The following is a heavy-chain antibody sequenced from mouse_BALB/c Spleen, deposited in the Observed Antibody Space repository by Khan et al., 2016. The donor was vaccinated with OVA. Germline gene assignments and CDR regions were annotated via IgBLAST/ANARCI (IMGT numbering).Heavy chain of an antibody. CDR2: ISDLAYTI. J-gene: IGHJ3*01. CDR1: GFTFSDYG. CDR3: ARGGGTAPFAY. Sequence: EVELVESGGGLVQPGGSRKLSCAASGFTFSDYGMAWVRQAPGKGPEWVAFISDLAYTIYYADTVTGRFTISRENAKNTLYLERSSLGSGDTAIYYCARGGGTAPFAYWGLGTLVTVSA. D-gene: IGHD1-2*01. V-gene: IGHV5-15*02.